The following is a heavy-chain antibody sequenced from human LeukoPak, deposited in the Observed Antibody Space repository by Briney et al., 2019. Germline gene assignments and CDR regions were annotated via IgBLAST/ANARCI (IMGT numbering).Heavy chain of an antibody. CDR1: GGSISSSSYY. CDR3: ARRYTGYSGTYYFDY. V-gene: IGHV4-39*01. Sequence: ASETLSLTCTVSGGSISSSSYYWGWIRQPPGKGLEWIGSIYYSGSTYYNPSLESRVTISVDTSKNQFSLKLSSVTASDTAVYYCARRYTGYSGTYYFDYWGQGTLVTVSS. CDR2: IYYSGST. J-gene: IGHJ4*02. D-gene: IGHD5-12*01.